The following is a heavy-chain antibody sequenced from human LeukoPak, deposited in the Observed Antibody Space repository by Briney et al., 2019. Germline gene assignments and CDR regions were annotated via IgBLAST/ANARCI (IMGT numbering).Heavy chain of an antibody. CDR1: GGSFSGYY. D-gene: IGHD5-18*01. V-gene: IGHV4-34*01. J-gene: IGHJ5*02. Sequence: SETLSLTCVVYGGSFSGYYWSWIRQPPGKGLEWIGEINHSGSTNYNPSLKSRVTISIDTSKNQFSLKLSSVTAADTAVYSCATGGHSYGYWNGFDPWGQGTLVTVSS. CDR2: INHSGST. CDR3: ATGGHSYGYWNGFDP.